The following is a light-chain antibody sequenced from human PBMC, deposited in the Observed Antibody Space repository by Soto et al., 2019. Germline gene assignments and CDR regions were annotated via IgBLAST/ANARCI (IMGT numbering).Light chain of an antibody. CDR3: QEDTARPPWT. Sequence: EIVMTQSPVTLSVSPGERATLSCRASHHVATNLAWYQQKPGQAPRLLIYGASTRATGIPARFSGSGSGTEFTLTISSPQSDDCAVYDCQEDTARPPWTFGQGTKV. CDR2: GAS. J-gene: IGKJ1*01. CDR1: HHVATN. V-gene: IGKV3-15*01.